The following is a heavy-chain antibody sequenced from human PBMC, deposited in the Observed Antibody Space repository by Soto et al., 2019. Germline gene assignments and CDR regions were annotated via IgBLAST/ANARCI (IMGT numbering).Heavy chain of an antibody. Sequence: EVQLVESGGGLVKPGGSLRLSCAASGFTFSNAWMSWVRQAPGKGLEWVGRIKSKTDGGTTDYAAPVKGRFTISRDDSKNTLHLETNSLKTEDTARYYCSTGAVAGRLWDNVFDTWGQGTLVTVSS. J-gene: IGHJ5*02. CDR2: IKSKTDGGTT. V-gene: IGHV3-15*01. D-gene: IGHD6-19*01. CDR1: GFTFSNAW. CDR3: STGAVAGRLWDNVFDT.